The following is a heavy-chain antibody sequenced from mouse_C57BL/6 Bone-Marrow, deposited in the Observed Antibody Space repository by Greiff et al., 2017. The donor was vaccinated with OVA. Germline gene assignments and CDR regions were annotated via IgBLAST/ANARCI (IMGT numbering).Heavy chain of an antibody. CDR2: INPNNGGT. D-gene: IGHD1-1*01. CDR1: GYTFTDYN. V-gene: IGHV1-22*01. J-gene: IGHJ2*01. Sequence: EVQLQQSGPELVKPGASVKMSCKASGYTFTDYNMHWVKQSHGKSLEWIGYINPNNGGTSYNQKFKGKATLTVNKSSSTAYMELRSLTSEDSAVYYCASTTTVVADFDYWGQGTTLTVSS. CDR3: ASTTTVVADFDY.